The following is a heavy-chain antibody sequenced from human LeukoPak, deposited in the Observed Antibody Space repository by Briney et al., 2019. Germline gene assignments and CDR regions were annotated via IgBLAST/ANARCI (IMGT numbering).Heavy chain of an antibody. V-gene: IGHV1-2*02. CDR1: GYTFTGYY. J-gene: IGHJ6*02. D-gene: IGHD3-9*01. CDR3: ARVRDILTGRHPYYYYGMDV. CDR2: INPNSGGT. Sequence: ASVKVSCKASGYTFTGYYMHWVRQAPGQGLEWMGWINPNSGGTNYAQKFQGRVTMTRDTSISTAYMELSRLRSDDTAAYYCARVRDILTGRHPYYYYGMDVWGQGTTVTVSS.